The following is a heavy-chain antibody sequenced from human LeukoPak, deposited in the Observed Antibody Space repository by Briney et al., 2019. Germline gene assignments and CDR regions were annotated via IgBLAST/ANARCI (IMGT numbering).Heavy chain of an antibody. CDR3: ARGLDYRSQDYYFDY. J-gene: IGHJ4*02. Sequence: SVKVSCKASGGTFSSYAISWVRQAPGQGLEWMGGIIPIFGTANYAQKFQGRVTITADESTSTAYMELSSLRSEDTAVYYCARGLDYRSQDYYFDYWGQGALVTVSS. V-gene: IGHV1-69*13. CDR2: IIPIFGTA. D-gene: IGHD4-11*01. CDR1: GGTFSSYA.